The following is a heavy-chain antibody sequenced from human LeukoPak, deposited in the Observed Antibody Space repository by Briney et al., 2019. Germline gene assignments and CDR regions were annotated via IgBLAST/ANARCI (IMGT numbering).Heavy chain of an antibody. CDR2: IWFDGSNK. J-gene: IGHJ4*02. D-gene: IGHD3-10*01. V-gene: IGHV3-33*07. CDR1: RFSFSLYD. Sequence: GRSLRLSCVASRFSFSLYDMYWVRQAPGKGLEWVAGIWFDGSNKYYADSVKGRLSVSRDNSKNTVYLQMNSLGAEDTAVYYCARDLFSHFVSSGSRSYTVGYWGQGTLVIVSS. CDR3: ARDLFSHFVSSGSRSYTVGY.